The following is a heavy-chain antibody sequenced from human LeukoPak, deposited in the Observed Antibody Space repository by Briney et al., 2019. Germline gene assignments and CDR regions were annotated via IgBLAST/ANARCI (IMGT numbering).Heavy chain of an antibody. CDR2: ISANNGET. V-gene: IGHV1-18*04. D-gene: IGHD2-2*01. CDR3: ARVPPSAHQMLSSDY. CDR1: GYTFTNYG. J-gene: IGHJ4*02. Sequence: ASVKVSCKASGYTFTNYGISWVRQAPGQGLEWMAWISANNGETRYAQNLQGRVTMATDTSTSTAYMELRSLRSDDTAVYYCARVPPSAHQMLSSDYWGQGTQVTVSS.